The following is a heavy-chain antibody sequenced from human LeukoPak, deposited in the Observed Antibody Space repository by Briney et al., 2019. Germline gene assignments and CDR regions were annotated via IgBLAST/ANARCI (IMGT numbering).Heavy chain of an antibody. D-gene: IGHD6-19*01. CDR1: GGSISSYY. CDR3: ARGSSSGWYTITFDY. V-gene: IGHV3-9*03. CDR2: ISWNGVDT. J-gene: IGHJ4*02. Sequence: LTCTVSGGSISSYYWSWIRQPPGRGLEWVSGISWNGVDTGYSDSVKGRFITSRDNAKNFLYLHMNSLRVEDMALYFCARGSSSGWYTITFDYWGQGNMVSVSS.